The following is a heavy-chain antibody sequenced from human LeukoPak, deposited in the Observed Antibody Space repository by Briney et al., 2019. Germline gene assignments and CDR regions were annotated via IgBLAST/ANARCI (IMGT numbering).Heavy chain of an antibody. CDR3: ARGPLGEVGIVRMDV. D-gene: IGHD1-26*01. V-gene: IGHV1-8*01. CDR2: MNPNRGNT. J-gene: IGHJ6*02. CDR1: GYTFTSYD. Sequence: ASVKVSCKASGYTFTSYDINWVRQATGQGLEWMGWMNPNRGNTGYAQNFQGRVTMTRNTPITTAYMELSSLISEDTAVYYCARGPLGEVGIVRMDVWGQGTTVTVSS.